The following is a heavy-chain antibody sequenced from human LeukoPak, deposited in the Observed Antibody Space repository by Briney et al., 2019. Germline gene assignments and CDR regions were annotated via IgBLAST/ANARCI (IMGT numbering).Heavy chain of an antibody. Sequence: GGSLRLSCTASGFTSGDYAMSWFRQAPGKGLEWVGFIRSKAYGWTTEYAASVKGRFTISRDDSKSIAYLQMNSLKTEDTAVYYCTSLLEPYYYYYYMDVWGKGATVTISS. CDR3: TSLLEPYYYYYYMDV. CDR2: IRSKAYGWTT. V-gene: IGHV3-49*03. CDR1: GFTSGDYA. D-gene: IGHD1-1*01. J-gene: IGHJ6*03.